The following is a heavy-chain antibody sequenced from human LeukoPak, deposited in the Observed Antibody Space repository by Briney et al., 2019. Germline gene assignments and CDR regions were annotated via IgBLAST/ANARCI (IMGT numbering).Heavy chain of an antibody. V-gene: IGHV4-34*01. D-gene: IGHD2/OR15-2a*01. Sequence: SETLSLTCAVYGGSFSGYYWSWIRQPPGKGLEWIGEINHSGSTNYNPSLKSRVTISVDTSKNQFSLKLSSVTAADTAVYYCAKLDPVIRLGFGYWGQGTLVTVSS. CDR3: AKLDPVIRLGFGY. CDR2: INHSGST. CDR1: GGSFSGYY. J-gene: IGHJ4*02.